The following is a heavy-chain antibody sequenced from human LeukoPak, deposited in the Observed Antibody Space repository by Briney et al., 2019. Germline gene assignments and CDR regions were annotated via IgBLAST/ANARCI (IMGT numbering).Heavy chain of an antibody. CDR3: AKDTDSSWYPGLGAFDI. CDR2: ISGSGGST. J-gene: IGHJ3*02. D-gene: IGHD6-13*01. V-gene: IGHV3-23*01. CDR1: GFTFSSYA. Sequence: QAGGSLRLSCAASGFTFSSYAMSWVCQAPGKGLEWVSAISGSGGSTYYADSVKGRFTISRDNSKNTLYLQMNSLRAEDTAVYYCAKDTDSSWYPGLGAFDIWGQGTMVTVSS.